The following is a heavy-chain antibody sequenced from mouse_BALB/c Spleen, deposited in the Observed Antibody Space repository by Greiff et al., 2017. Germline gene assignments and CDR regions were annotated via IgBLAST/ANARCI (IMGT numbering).Heavy chain of an antibody. CDR2: INPGSGGT. D-gene: IGHD2-4*01. CDR3: ARDDYDGDWFAY. J-gene: IGHJ3*01. V-gene: IGHV1-54*01. CDR1: GYAFTNYL. Sequence: QVQLQQSGAELVRPGTSVKVSCKASGYAFTNYLIEWVKQRPGQGLEWIGVINPGSGGTNYNEKFKGKATLTADKSSSTAYMQLSSLTSDDSAVYFCARDDYDGDWFAYWGQGTLVTVSA.